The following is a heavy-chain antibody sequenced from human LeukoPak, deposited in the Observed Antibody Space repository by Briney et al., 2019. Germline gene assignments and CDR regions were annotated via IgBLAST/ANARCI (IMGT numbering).Heavy chain of an antibody. V-gene: IGHV3-74*01. CDR1: GFTFSSYR. J-gene: IGHJ4*02. CDR2: IKSDGSST. CDR3: TREMSGDYGFDH. D-gene: IGHD4-17*01. Sequence: PGGSLRLSCAASGFTFSSYRMHWVRQAPGKGLVWVSRIKSDGSSTSYADSVKGRFTISRDNAKNTLSLQMNSLGVEDTAVYYCTREMSGDYGFDHWGQGTPVTVSS.